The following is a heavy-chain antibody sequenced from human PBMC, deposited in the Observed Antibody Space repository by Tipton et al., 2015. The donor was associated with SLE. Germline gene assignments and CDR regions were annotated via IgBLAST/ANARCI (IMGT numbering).Heavy chain of an antibody. CDR2: MNPNSGNT. CDR3: SRDRSIVGATLASY. Sequence: QSGAEVKKPGASVKVSCKASGYTFTSYDINWVRQATGQGLEWMGWMNPNSGNTGYAQKFQGRVTMTRNTSISTAYMELSSLRSEDTAVYYCSRDRSIVGATLASYWGQGTLVSVSS. V-gene: IGHV1-8*01. J-gene: IGHJ4*02. CDR1: GYTFTSYD. D-gene: IGHD1-26*01.